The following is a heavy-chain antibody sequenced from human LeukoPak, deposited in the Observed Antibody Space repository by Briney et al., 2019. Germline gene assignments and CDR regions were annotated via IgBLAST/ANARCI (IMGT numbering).Heavy chain of an antibody. J-gene: IGHJ4*02. CDR1: GGSVTSSNYF. Sequence: PSETLSLTCSLSGGSVTSSNYFWAWIRQPPGKGLEWIGTFFYSGNTYYNPSLKSRVAISVDTSKNQFFLALRSVTAADTAVYYCARSLSTAGMDYWGQGTLVTVSS. CDR3: ARSLSTAGMDY. CDR2: FFYSGNT. V-gene: IGHV4-39*07. D-gene: IGHD2-2*01.